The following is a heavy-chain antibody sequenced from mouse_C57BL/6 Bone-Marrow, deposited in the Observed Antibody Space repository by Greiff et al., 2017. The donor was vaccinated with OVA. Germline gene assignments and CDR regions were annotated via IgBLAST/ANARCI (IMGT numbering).Heavy chain of an antibody. J-gene: IGHJ3*01. CDR3: ARDTMVTTGAPAFAY. V-gene: IGHV1-82*01. CDR2: IYPGDGDT. CDR1: GYAFSSSW. D-gene: IGHD2-2*01. Sequence: VQLQQSGPELVKPGASVKISCKASGYAFSSSWLNWVKQRPGKGLEWIGRIYPGDGDTNYNGKFKGTATLTADKSSSTAYMHLSSLPSEDSAVYCCARDTMVTTGAPAFAYWGQGTLVTVSA.